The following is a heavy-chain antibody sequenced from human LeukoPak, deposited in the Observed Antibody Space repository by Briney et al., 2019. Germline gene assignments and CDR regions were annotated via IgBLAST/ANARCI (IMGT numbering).Heavy chain of an antibody. D-gene: IGHD3-10*01. CDR3: ARIWFGLRRLYYFDY. CDR2: IYNNGST. Sequence: PSETLSLTCTVSGGSISSYYWSWIRQPPGKGLEWIGYIYNNGSTNYNPSLKSRVTISAGTSKNQFSLKLTSVTAADTAVYFCARIWFGLRRLYYFDYWGQGTLVTVSS. J-gene: IGHJ4*02. CDR1: GGSISSYY. V-gene: IGHV4-59*01.